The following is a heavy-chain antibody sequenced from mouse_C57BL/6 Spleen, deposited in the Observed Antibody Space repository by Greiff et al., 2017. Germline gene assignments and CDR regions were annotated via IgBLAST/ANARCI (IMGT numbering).Heavy chain of an antibody. D-gene: IGHD1-1*01. V-gene: IGHV1-64*01. CDR1: GYTFTSYW. J-gene: IGHJ4*01. CDR2: IHPNSGST. CDR3: AAGGSIYYYAMDY. Sequence: QVQLKQPGAELVKPGASVKLSCKASGYTFTSYWMHWVKQRPGQGLEWIGMIHPNSGSTNYNEKFKSKATLTVDKSSSTAYMQLSSLTSEDSAVYYCAAGGSIYYYAMDYWGQGTSVTVSS.